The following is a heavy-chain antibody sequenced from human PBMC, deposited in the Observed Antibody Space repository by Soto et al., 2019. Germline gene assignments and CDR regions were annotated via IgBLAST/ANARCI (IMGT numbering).Heavy chain of an antibody. CDR2: IYYSGST. J-gene: IGHJ3*02. CDR1: GLPIRSYY. V-gene: IGHV4-59*08. D-gene: IGHD4-17*01. CDR3: ARRYGGAFDI. Sequence: SQELCLTCTVSGLPIRSYYWSWIRQPPGKGLEWIGYIYYSGSTNYNPSLKSRVTISVDTSKNQFSLKLSSVTAADTAVYYCARRYGGAFDIWGQGTMVT.